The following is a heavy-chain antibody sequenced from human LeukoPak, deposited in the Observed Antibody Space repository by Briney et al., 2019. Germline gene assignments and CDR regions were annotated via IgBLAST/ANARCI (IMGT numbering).Heavy chain of an antibody. V-gene: IGHV1-69*05. J-gene: IGHJ4*02. Sequence: SVKVSCKASGTTFSSYVITWVRQAPGQGLEWVGGFIPMFGTANYAQKFQGRVTITTDESTSTAYMELSSLRSEDTAVYYCARAPDLLPYNCDYWGQGTLVTVSS. D-gene: IGHD1-1*01. CDR3: ARAPDLLPYNCDY. CDR2: FIPMFGTA. CDR1: GTTFSSYV.